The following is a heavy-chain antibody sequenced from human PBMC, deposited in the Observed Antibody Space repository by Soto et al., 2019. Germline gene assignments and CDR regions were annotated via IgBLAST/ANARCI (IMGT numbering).Heavy chain of an antibody. D-gene: IGHD4-17*01. J-gene: IGHJ4*02. CDR3: AKEDYGGNPIPLDY. CDR2: ISYDGSNK. CDR1: GFTFSSYG. Sequence: GGSLRLSCAASGFTFSSYGMHWVRQAPGKGLEWVAVISYDGSNKYYADSVKGRFTISRDNSKNTLYLQMNSLRAEDTAVYYCAKEDYGGNPIPLDYWGQGTLVTVSS. V-gene: IGHV3-30*18.